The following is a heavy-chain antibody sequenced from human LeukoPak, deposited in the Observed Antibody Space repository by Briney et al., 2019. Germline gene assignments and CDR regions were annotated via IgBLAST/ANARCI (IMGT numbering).Heavy chain of an antibody. V-gene: IGHV3-23*01. CDR3: AKGGYNYGYVDY. J-gene: IGHJ4*02. CDR1: GFTFSDYS. CDR2: ISGGST. Sequence: GGSLRLSCAASGFTFSDYSMNWVRQAPGKGLEWVSSISGGSTYYADSVKGRFTISRDNSKNTLYLQMNSLRAEDTAVYYCAKGGYNYGYVDYWGQGTLVTVSS. D-gene: IGHD5-18*01.